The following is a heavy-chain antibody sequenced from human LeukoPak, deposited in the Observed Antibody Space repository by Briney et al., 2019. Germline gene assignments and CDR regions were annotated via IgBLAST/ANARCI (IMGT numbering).Heavy chain of an antibody. CDR2: ISYDGSNK. D-gene: IGHD3-10*01. J-gene: IGHJ4*02. V-gene: IGHV3-30*04. CDR3: ATDRVSDPFDY. CDR1: GFTFSNYA. Sequence: GGSLRLSCAASGFTFSNYALHWVRQAPGKGLEWVALISYDGSNKYFPDSVKGRFTISRDNSKNTLYLLMNSLRAEDTAVYYSATDRVSDPFDYWGQGTLVTVSS.